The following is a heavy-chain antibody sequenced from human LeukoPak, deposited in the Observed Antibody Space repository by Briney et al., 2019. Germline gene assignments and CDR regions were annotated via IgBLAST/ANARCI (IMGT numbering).Heavy chain of an antibody. V-gene: IGHV4-34*01. CDR1: GGSFSGYY. CDR3: ARRRITGKTGAFDI. J-gene: IGHJ3*02. D-gene: IGHD1/OR15-1a*01. Sequence: SETLSLTCAVYGGSFSGYYWSWIRQPPGKGLEWIGEINHSGSTNYNPSLKSRVTISVDTSKNQFSLKLSSVTAADTAVYYRARRRITGKTGAFDIWGQGTMVTVSS. CDR2: INHSGST.